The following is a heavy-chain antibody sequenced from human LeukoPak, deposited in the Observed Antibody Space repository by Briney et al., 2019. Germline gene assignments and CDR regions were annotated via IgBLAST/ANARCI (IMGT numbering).Heavy chain of an antibody. CDR2: ISSSGSTM. D-gene: IGHD3-3*01. Sequence: GGSLRLSCAASGFTFSDYYMSWIRQAPGKGLEWVSYISSSGSTMYYADSVKGRFTISRDNSKNTLYLQMNSLRAEDTAVYYRSKNHKFYGFWNGPRVFDPRGQGTLVTVSP. V-gene: IGHV3-11*01. J-gene: IGHJ5*02. CDR3: SKNHKFYGFWNGPRVFDP. CDR1: GFTFSDYY.